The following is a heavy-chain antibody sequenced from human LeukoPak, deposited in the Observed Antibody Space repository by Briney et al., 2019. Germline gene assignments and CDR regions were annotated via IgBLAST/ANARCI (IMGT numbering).Heavy chain of an antibody. Sequence: PGGSLRLSCEASGFTFSSYWMSWVRQAPGKGLEWVAHIKEDESDEYYVDSVRGRFTASRDNAKNSVNLQMNSLRVEDTAVYYCGRWKRRPSEIDYWGQGTLVTVSS. V-gene: IGHV3-7*01. CDR3: GRWKRRPSEIDY. CDR2: IKEDESDE. CDR1: GFTFSSYW. D-gene: IGHD1-1*01. J-gene: IGHJ4*01.